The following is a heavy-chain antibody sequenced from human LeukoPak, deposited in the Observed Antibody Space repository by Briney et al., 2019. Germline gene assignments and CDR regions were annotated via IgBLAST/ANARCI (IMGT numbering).Heavy chain of an antibody. Sequence: PSETLSLTCTVSGGSISSSSYYWGWIRQPPGKGLEWIGSIYYSGSTYYNPSLKSRVTISVDTSKNQFSLKLSSVTAADTAVYYCARITGTSLLFDYWGQGTLVTVSS. CDR2: IYYSGST. CDR3: ARITGTSLLFDY. V-gene: IGHV4-39*07. D-gene: IGHD1-7*01. CDR1: GGSISSSSYY. J-gene: IGHJ4*02.